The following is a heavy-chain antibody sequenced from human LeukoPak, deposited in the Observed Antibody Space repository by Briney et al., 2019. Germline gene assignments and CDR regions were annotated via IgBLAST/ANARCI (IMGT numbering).Heavy chain of an antibody. CDR1: GFSLSAYA. V-gene: IGHV3-23*01. Sequence: GGSLRLSCAASGFSLSAYAMSWVRQGPGKGLEWVSDISAGGGHINYADSVRGRFTISRDNSKNTLYLQMNSLRAEDTAVYYCAKAGLYQPYFDYWGQGTLVTVSS. CDR3: AKAGLYQPYFDY. J-gene: IGHJ4*02. D-gene: IGHD2-2*01. CDR2: ISAGGGHI.